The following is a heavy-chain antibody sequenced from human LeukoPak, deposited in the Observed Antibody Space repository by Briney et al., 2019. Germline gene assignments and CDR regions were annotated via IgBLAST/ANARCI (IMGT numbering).Heavy chain of an antibody. CDR3: AKGGRGNDGDY. CDR2: SSGSGAT. V-gene: IGHV3-23*01. Sequence: QPGGSLRLSCAASGFTFSNYVMSWVCQAPGKGLEWVSSSSGSGATYYADSVKGRFTISRDTSQNTLYLQMNSLRVENTAVYYCAKGGRGNDGDYWGQGTLVTVSS. CDR1: GFTFSNYV. J-gene: IGHJ4*02. D-gene: IGHD1-1*01.